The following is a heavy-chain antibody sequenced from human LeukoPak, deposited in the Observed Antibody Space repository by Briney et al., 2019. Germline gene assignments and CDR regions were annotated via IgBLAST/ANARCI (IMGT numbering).Heavy chain of an antibody. CDR2: ISGSGNT. J-gene: IGHJ4*02. CDR1: GFTFSTYA. D-gene: IGHD4-17*01. V-gene: IGHV3-23*01. Sequence: GGSLRLSCAASGFTFSTYAMSWVRQAPGKGLEWVSAISGSGNTYYADPVKGRFTISRDNSKNTLYLQMNSLRAEDTAVYYCARDTSDYGDFDFDYWGQGTLVTVSS. CDR3: ARDTSDYGDFDFDY.